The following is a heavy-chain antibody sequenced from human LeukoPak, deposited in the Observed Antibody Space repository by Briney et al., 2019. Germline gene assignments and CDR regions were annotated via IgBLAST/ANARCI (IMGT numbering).Heavy chain of an antibody. V-gene: IGHV3-74*01. J-gene: IGHJ4*02. CDR2: MNIDGTIT. CDR1: GFTFSTSW. D-gene: IGHD6-25*01. CDR3: VRGRFPAGGDV. Sequence: GGSLRLSCAASGFTFSTSWMHWVRQAPGKGLVWVSRMNIDGTITTYADSVKGRFAVSRDNAKNTVSLQMNSLRVEDTAVYFCVRGRFPAGGDVWGQGTLVSVSS.